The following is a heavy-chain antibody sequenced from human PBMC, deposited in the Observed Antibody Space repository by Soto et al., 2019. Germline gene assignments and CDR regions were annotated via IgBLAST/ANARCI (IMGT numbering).Heavy chain of an antibody. V-gene: IGHV1-18*04. J-gene: IGHJ5*02. Sequence: SVKVYFKASGYTFTSYGISWVRQAPGQGLEWMGWISVYNGNTDYAQKFQGRVTMTTDTSTSTAYMELRSLRSDDTAVYYCATSYDSGFDPWGQGTLVTVSS. CDR1: GYTFTSYG. CDR3: ATSYDSGFDP. CDR2: ISVYNGNT. D-gene: IGHD5-12*01.